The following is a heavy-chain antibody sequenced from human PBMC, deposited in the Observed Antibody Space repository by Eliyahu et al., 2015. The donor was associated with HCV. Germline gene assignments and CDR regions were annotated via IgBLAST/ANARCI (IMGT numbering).Heavy chain of an antibody. CDR1: GFIFSSYG. CDR2: LSYGGSNK. Sequence: QVQLVESGGGVVQPGRSLRLSCAASGFIFSSYGMHWVRQAPGKGLEGGGGLSYGGSNKYYADSVKGRFTISRDNSKNTLYLQMNSLRAEDTAVYYCAKVGSDYWGQGTLVTVSS. CDR3: AKVGSDY. J-gene: IGHJ4*02. V-gene: IGHV3-30*18.